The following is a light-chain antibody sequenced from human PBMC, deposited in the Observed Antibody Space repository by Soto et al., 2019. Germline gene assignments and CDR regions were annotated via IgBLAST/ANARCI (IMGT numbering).Light chain of an antibody. CDR2: GAS. CDR1: QRISSY. CDR3: QQSFMTPHT. Sequence: DIQMTQSPSSLSASVGDIVTNPCRASQRISSYLNWYQQKPGKAPKLLIYGASSLQSGVPSRFSGSGSGTDFTLTISSLHPEDFATYYCQQSFMTPHTFGQGTKVEIK. V-gene: IGKV1-39*01. J-gene: IGKJ1*01.